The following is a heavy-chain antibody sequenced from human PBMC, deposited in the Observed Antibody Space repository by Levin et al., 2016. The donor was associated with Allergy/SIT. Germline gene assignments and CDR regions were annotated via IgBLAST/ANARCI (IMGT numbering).Heavy chain of an antibody. CDR2: MNPNNGDR. D-gene: IGHD2-2*01. CDR3: ARVLVVPTSTEKYFDY. V-gene: IGHV1-8*01. J-gene: IGHJ4*02. CDR1: GYTFTSYD. Sequence: SVKVSCKPSGYTFTSYDINWVRQATGQGLEWMGWMNPNNGDREYAQKFLGRVTMTRDTSISTAYMELSSLRSEDTAVYFCARVLVVPTSTEKYFDYWGQGTLVTVSS.